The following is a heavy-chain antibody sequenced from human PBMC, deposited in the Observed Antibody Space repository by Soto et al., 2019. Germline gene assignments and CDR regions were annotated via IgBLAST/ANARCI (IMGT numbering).Heavy chain of an antibody. CDR2: IYNSGST. V-gene: IGHV4-30-2*01. CDR3: ATYRKFFQL. CDR1: GGYMSGGYYA. Sequence: PXETLSLPFAVSGGYMSGGYYAWSWIRQPPGKGLEWIVFIYNSGSTYYNSSLKSRVTISVDRSKNHFFLNLTSVTAADTAVYYCATYRKFFQLWGQGTKVTVSS. D-gene: IGHD3-3*01. J-gene: IGHJ3*01.